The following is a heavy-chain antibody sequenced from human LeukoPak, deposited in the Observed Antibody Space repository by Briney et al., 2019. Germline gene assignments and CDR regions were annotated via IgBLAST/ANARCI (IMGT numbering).Heavy chain of an antibody. V-gene: IGHV1-69*06. CDR3: ARDRGDSSSWSYYMDV. CDR2: VIPIFGTA. J-gene: IGHJ6*03. CDR1: GGTFSSYA. D-gene: IGHD6-13*01. Sequence: SVKVSCKASGGTFSSYAISWVRQAPGQGLEWMGGVIPIFGTANYAQKFQGRVTITADKSTSTAYMELSSLRSEDTAVYYCARDRGDSSSWSYYMDVWGKGTTVTVSS.